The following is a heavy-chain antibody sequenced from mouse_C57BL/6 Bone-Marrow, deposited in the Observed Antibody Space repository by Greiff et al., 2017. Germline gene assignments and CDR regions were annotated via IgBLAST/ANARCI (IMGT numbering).Heavy chain of an antibody. CDR2: IDPEDGDT. D-gene: IGHD2-3*01. Sequence: VQLQQSGAELVRPGASVKLSCTASGFNIKDYYMHWVKQRPEQGLEWIGRIDPEDGDTEYAPKFQGKATMTADTSSNTAYLQLSSLTSEDSAVYYCTRRWLLYFDYWGQGTTLTVSS. CDR1: GFNIKDYY. J-gene: IGHJ2*01. CDR3: TRRWLLYFDY. V-gene: IGHV14-1*01.